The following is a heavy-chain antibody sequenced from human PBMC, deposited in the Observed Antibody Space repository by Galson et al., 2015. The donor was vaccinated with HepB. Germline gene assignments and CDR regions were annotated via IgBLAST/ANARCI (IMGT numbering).Heavy chain of an antibody. CDR1: GFTFSSYS. D-gene: IGHD3-10*01. CDR2: ISSSSSYI. V-gene: IGHV3-21*01. J-gene: IGHJ5*02. Sequence: SLRLSCAASGFTFSSYSMNWVRQAPGKGLEWVSSISSSSSYIYYADSVKGRFTISRDNAKNSLYLQMNSLRAEDTAVYYCARDPYYYGSGSYHPSLRFDPWGQGTLVTVSS. CDR3: ARDPYYYGSGSYHPSLRFDP.